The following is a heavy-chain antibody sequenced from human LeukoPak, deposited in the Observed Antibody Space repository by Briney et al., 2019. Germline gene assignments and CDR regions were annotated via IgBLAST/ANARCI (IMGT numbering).Heavy chain of an antibody. CDR3: ARADYDILTGYYQIDY. J-gene: IGHJ4*02. CDR1: GGSFSGYY. V-gene: IGHV4-34*01. Sequence: SETLSLTCAVYGGSFSGYYWSWIRQPPGKGLEWIGEINHSGSTNYNPSLKSRVTISVDTSKNQFSLKLSSVTAADTAVCYCARADYDILTGYYQIDYWGQGTLVTVSS. CDR2: INHSGST. D-gene: IGHD3-9*01.